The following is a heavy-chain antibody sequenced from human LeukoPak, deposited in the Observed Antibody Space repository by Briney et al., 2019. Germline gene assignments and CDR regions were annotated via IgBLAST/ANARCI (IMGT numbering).Heavy chain of an antibody. J-gene: IGHJ6*02. CDR1: GYTFPGYY. CDR2: INPNSGGT. V-gene: IGHV1-2*02. D-gene: IGHD2-8*01. CDR3: ARGGVALSYYGMDV. Sequence: ASVKVSCKASGYTFPGYYMHWVRQAPGQGLEWMGWINPNSGGTNYAQKFQGRVTMTRDTSISTAYTELSRLRSDDTAVYYCARGGVALSYYGMDVWGQGTTVTVSS.